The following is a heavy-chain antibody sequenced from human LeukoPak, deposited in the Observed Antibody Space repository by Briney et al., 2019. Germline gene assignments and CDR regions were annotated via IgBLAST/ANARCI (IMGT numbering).Heavy chain of an antibody. Sequence: SETLSLTCTVSGDSITNSNYFRGWIRQPPGQGLEWIGEVFYNGNTHYNPSLKCRVIISTDTSKNQFSLTLTAVTASDTAIYYCARRSPLVVVTAAHYYDYWGQGTLVTVSS. J-gene: IGHJ4*02. CDR2: VFYNGNT. CDR1: GDSITNSNYF. V-gene: IGHV4-39*01. CDR3: ARRSPLVVVTAAHYYDY. D-gene: IGHD2-21*02.